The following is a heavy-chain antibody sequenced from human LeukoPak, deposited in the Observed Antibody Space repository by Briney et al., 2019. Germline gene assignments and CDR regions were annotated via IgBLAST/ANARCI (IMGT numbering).Heavy chain of an antibody. V-gene: IGHV1-8*01. Sequence: GASVKVSCKASGYTFTSYDINWVRQATGQGLEWMGWMNPNSGNTGYAQKLQGRVTMTRNTSISKAYMELRSLRSEDTAVYYCARARSYRYCSGGSCYSKYNWFDPWGQGTLVTVSS. D-gene: IGHD2-15*01. J-gene: IGHJ5*02. CDR1: GYTFTSYD. CDR2: MNPNSGNT. CDR3: ARARSYRYCSGGSCYSKYNWFDP.